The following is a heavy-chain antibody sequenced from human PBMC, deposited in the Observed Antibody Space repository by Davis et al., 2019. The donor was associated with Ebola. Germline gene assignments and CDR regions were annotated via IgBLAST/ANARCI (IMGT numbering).Heavy chain of an antibody. Sequence: PSETLSLTCTVSGGSISSSSYYWGWIRQPPGKGLEWIGSIYYSGSTYYNPPLKSRVTISVDTSKNQFPLKLSSVTAADTAVYYCARLPYGDYVYFDYWGQGTLVTVSS. V-gene: IGHV4-39*06. D-gene: IGHD4-17*01. J-gene: IGHJ4*02. CDR3: ARLPYGDYVYFDY. CDR1: GGSISSSSYY. CDR2: IYYSGST.